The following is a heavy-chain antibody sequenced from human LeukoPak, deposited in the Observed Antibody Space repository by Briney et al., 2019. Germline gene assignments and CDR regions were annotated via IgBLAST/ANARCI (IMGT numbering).Heavy chain of an antibody. CDR2: IIPIFGTA. CDR1: GGTFSSYA. V-gene: IGHV1-69*05. J-gene: IGHJ4*02. CDR3: ARDDGGNSVSDY. Sequence: SVKVSFKASGGTFSSYAISWVRQAPGQGLEWMGRIIPIFGTANYAQKFQGRVTITTDESTSTAYVELSSLRSEDTAVYYCARDDGGNSVSDYWGQGTLVTVSS. D-gene: IGHD4-23*01.